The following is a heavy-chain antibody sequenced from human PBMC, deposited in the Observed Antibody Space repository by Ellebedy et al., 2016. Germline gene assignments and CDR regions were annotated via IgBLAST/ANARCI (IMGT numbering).Heavy chain of an antibody. CDR2: IYYSGST. D-gene: IGHD6-13*01. CDR1: GGSISSSSYY. CDR3: ARGIAAAGTKLS. V-gene: IGHV4-39*07. J-gene: IGHJ4*02. Sequence: SETLSLXXTVSGGSISSSSYYWGWIRQPPGKGLEWIGSIYYSGSTNYNPSLKSRVTISVDTSKNQFSLKLSSVTAADTAVYYCARGIAAAGTKLSWGQGTLVTVSS.